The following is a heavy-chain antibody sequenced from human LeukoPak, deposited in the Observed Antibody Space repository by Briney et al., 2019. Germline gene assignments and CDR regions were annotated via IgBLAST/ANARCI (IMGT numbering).Heavy chain of an antibody. CDR2: ISGSGGST. V-gene: IGHV3-23*01. J-gene: IGHJ4*02. CDR1: GFTFSSYA. Sequence: GGSLRLSCAASGFTFSSYAMSWVRQAPGKGPEWVSAISGSGGSTYYADSVKGRFTISRDNSKNTLYLQMISLRAEDTAVYYCAKGYPSLVTPPFDYWGQGTLVTVSS. D-gene: IGHD2-21*02. CDR3: AKGYPSLVTPPFDY.